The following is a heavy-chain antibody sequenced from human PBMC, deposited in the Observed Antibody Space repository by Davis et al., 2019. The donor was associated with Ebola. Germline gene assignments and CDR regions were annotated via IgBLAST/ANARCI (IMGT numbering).Heavy chain of an antibody. Sequence: SVKVSCKASGGTFCSYAISWVRQAPGQGLEWMGGIIPIFGTANYAQKFQGRVTITADESTSTAYMELSSLRSEDTAVYYCARVGGTGYCSGGSCYSPYYFDYWGQGTLVTVSS. J-gene: IGHJ4*02. CDR3: ARVGGTGYCSGGSCYSPYYFDY. V-gene: IGHV1-69*13. CDR1: GGTFCSYA. CDR2: IIPIFGTA. D-gene: IGHD2-15*01.